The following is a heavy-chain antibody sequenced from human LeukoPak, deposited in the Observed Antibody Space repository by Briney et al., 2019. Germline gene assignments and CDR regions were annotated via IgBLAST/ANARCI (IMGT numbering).Heavy chain of an antibody. J-gene: IGHJ3*02. Sequence: PGGSLRLSCAASGFTFSAYGMHWVRQAPGKGLEWVAVVWYDGNNKFYGDSVKGRFTVSRDNSKNTLYLQMNSLRAEDTAVYYCARDLYLPDAFDIWGQGAMVTVSS. D-gene: IGHD2-8*01. CDR1: GFTFSAYG. CDR3: ARDLYLPDAFDI. CDR2: VWYDGNNK. V-gene: IGHV3-33*01.